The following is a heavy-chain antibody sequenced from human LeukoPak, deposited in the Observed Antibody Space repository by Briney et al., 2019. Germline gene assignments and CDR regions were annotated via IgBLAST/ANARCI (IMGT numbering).Heavy chain of an antibody. CDR1: GFTFGDYA. Sequence: GGSLRLSCTASGFTFGDYAMSWVRQAPGKGLEWVGFIRSKAYGGTTDYAAPVKGRFTISRDDSKNTLYLQMNSLKTEDTAVYYCTSTIPPDYWGQGTLVTVSS. D-gene: IGHD5-24*01. J-gene: IGHJ4*02. CDR3: TSTIPPDY. CDR2: IRSKAYGGTT. V-gene: IGHV3-49*04.